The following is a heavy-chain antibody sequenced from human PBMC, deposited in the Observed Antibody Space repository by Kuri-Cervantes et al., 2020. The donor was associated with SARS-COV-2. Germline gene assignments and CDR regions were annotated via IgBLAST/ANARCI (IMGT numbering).Heavy chain of an antibody. J-gene: IGHJ6*02. Sequence: GSLRLSCAVSGGSISSSYYWSWIRQPPGKGLEWIGYIYYSGSTNYNPSLKSRVTISVDTSKNQFSLKLGSVTAADTAVYYCARGWDYGSGSYYPRGDYGMDVWGQGTTVTVSS. D-gene: IGHD3-10*01. CDR2: IYYSGST. CDR3: ARGWDYGSGSYYPRGDYGMDV. V-gene: IGHV4-61*01. CDR1: GGSISSSYY.